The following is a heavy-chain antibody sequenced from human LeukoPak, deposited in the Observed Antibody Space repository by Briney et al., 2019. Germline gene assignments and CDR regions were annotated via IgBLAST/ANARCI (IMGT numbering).Heavy chain of an antibody. D-gene: IGHD2-15*01. V-gene: IGHV1-2*02. CDR2: IIPNSGGT. J-gene: IGHJ4*02. Sequence: ASGKVPCKVSGYTFTGNYTHWGRRGPGQGLGWRGSIIPNSGGTKYAQQVQGRVTMTRDTSITTAYLELGSLKSDDTAVYYCARFLGYCSGCSCYFDYWGQGTLVTVSS. CDR3: ARFLGYCSGCSCYFDY. CDR1: GYTFTGNY.